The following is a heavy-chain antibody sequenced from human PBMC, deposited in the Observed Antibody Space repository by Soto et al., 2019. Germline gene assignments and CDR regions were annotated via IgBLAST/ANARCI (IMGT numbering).Heavy chain of an antibody. CDR2: ISYDGANK. CDR1: GFTFSSYA. Sequence: QVQLVESGGGVVQPGRSLRLSCAASGFTFSSYAMHWVRQAPGKGLERVAVISYDGANKYYADSVKGRFTISRDNSKNSQFRQINRLLAAHTAVYYCATPDYGSLTYPDYCGQGTLVTASP. J-gene: IGHJ4*02. V-gene: IGHV3-30*14. CDR3: ATPDYGSLTYPDY. D-gene: IGHD3-10*01.